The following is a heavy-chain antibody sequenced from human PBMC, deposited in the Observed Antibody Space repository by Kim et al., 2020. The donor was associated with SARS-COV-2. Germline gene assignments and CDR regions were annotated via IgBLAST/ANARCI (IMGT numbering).Heavy chain of an antibody. D-gene: IGHD3-10*01. V-gene: IGHV3-23*01. CDR1: GFTFSSYA. CDR3: AKYYNGLGRPTSRWFDP. CDR2: ISNSGSST. Sequence: GGSLRLSCAASGFTFSSYAMTWVRQAPGKGLEWVSSISNSGSSTHCADSVKGRFTISRDNSKNTLYLHMNSLRAEDTAVYYCAKYYNGLGRPTSRWFDP. J-gene: IGHJ5*02.